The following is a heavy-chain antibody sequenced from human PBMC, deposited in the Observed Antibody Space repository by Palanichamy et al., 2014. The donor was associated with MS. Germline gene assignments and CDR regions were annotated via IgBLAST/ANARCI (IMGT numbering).Heavy chain of an antibody. CDR1: GFTFSSYA. CDR2: MSGSGAST. Sequence: EVQLLEVVGEGLVQPGGSLRLSCAPSGFTFSSYAMTWVRQAPGKGLEWVSAMSGSGASTYYADSVKGRFTVSRDNSKNTLYLQMNSLRDEDTAVYYCAKVEKICSSASCYSTYYMDVWGKGTSVTVSS. J-gene: IGHJ6*03. V-gene: IGHV3-23*01. CDR3: AKVEKICSSASCYSTYYMDV. D-gene: IGHD2-15*01.